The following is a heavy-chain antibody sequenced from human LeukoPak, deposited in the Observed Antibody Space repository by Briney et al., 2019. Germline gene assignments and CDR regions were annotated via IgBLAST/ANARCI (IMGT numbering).Heavy chain of an antibody. CDR3: ARARQKNTFLLGPDY. CDR1: VFTFSIYA. J-gene: IGHJ4*02. Sequence: GGTLRLSCAASVFTFSIYAMHWVRQAPGRGLEGVAVISYDGSNKYYADSVKGRFTISRDNSKNTLYLQMNSLRAEDTAVYYYARARQKNTFLLGPDYWGQGTLVTVSS. V-gene: IGHV3-30*01. CDR2: ISYDGSNK. D-gene: IGHD2/OR15-2a*01.